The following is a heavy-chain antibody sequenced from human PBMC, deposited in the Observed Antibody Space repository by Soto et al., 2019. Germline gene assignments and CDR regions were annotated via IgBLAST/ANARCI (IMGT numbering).Heavy chain of an antibody. CDR3: ARVGRSNLFDY. CDR1: GFTFSSYS. CDR2: ISSSSSYI. D-gene: IGHD4-4*01. V-gene: IGHV3-21*01. Sequence: EVQLVESGGGLVKPGGSLRLSCAASGFTFSSYSMNWVRQAPGKGLEWVSSISSSSSYIYYADSVKGRFTISRDNAKNSLNRQMNSLRAEDTAVYYCARVGRSNLFDYWGQGTLVNVSS. J-gene: IGHJ4*02.